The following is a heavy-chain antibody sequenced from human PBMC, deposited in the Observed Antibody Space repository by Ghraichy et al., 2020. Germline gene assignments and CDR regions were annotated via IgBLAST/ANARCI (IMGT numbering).Heavy chain of an antibody. Sequence: GGSLRLSCAASGFTFSSYGMHWVRQAPGKGLEWVAVIWYDGSNKYYADSVKGRFTISRDNSKNTLYLQMNSLRAEDTAVYYCARDGMELRWYFDLWGRGTLVTVSS. CDR2: IWYDGSNK. J-gene: IGHJ2*01. V-gene: IGHV3-33*01. D-gene: IGHD1-7*01. CDR3: ARDGMELRWYFDL. CDR1: GFTFSSYG.